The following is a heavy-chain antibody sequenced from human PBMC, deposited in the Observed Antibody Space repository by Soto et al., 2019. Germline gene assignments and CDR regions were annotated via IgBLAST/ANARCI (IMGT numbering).Heavy chain of an antibody. CDR2: ISYDGSNK. D-gene: IGHD3-9*01. CDR3: AHFHWLIDY. CDR1: GFTFSSYG. V-gene: IGHV3-30*03. J-gene: IGHJ4*02. Sequence: GGSLRLSCAASGFTFSSYGMHWVRQAPGKGLEWVAVISYDGSNKYYADSVKGRFTISRDNSKNTLYLQMNSLRAEDTAVYYCAHFHWLIDYWGQGTLDTGSS.